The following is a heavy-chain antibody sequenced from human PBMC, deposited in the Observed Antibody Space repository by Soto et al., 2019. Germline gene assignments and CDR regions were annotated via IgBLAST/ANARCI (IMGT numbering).Heavy chain of an antibody. CDR1: GYTFTGYY. Sequence: ASVKVSCKASGYTFTGYYMHWVRQAPGQGLEWMGWINPNSGGTNYAQKFQGWVTMTRDTSISTAYMELSRLRSDDTAVYYCARDLVGIFGVVISYGMDVWGQGTTVTVSS. CDR2: INPNSGGT. J-gene: IGHJ6*02. V-gene: IGHV1-2*04. CDR3: ARDLVGIFGVVISYGMDV. D-gene: IGHD3-3*01.